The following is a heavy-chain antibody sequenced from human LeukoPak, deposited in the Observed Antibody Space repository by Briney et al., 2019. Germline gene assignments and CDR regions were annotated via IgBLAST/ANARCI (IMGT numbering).Heavy chain of an antibody. D-gene: IGHD6-19*01. CDR3: AKWDGIPVAGTYFY. CDR1: GFTFSSYA. Sequence: PGRSLRLSCAASGFTFSSYAMHWVRQAPGKGLEWVSSISGSGGSTYYVDSVKGRFTISRDNFKNTLFLQMNSLRAEDTAIYYCAKWDGIPVAGTYFYWGQGTLVTVSS. J-gene: IGHJ4*02. CDR2: ISGSGGST. V-gene: IGHV3-23*01.